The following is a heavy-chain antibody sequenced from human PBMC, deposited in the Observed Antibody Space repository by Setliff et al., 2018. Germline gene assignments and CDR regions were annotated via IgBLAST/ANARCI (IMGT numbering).Heavy chain of an antibody. CDR2: ISSSSSTI. D-gene: IGHD2-2*01. CDR3: AKAIAPIVVVPAAMLEAY. V-gene: IGHV3-48*03. CDR1: GFTFSSYE. Sequence: GGSLRLSCAASGFTFSSYEMNWVRQAPGKGLEWVSYISSSSSTIYYADSVKGRFTISRDNSKNTLYLQMNSLRAEDTAVYYCAKAIAPIVVVPAAMLEAYWGQGTLVTVSS. J-gene: IGHJ4*02.